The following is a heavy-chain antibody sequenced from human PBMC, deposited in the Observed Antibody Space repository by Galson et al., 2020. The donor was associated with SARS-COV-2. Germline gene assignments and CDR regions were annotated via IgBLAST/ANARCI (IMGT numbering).Heavy chain of an antibody. Sequence: LEWIGSIYYSGSTYYNPSLKSRVTISVDTSKNQFSLKLSSVTAADTAVYYCAGEVVAATRSVYYGMDVWGQGTTVTVSS. D-gene: IGHD2-15*01. V-gene: IGHV4-39*01. CDR2: IYYSGST. CDR3: AGEVVAATRSVYYGMDV. J-gene: IGHJ6*02.